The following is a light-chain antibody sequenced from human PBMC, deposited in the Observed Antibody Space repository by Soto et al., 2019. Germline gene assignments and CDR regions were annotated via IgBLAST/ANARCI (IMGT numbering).Light chain of an antibody. V-gene: IGLV2-14*01. J-gene: IGLJ1*01. Sequence: QSALTQPASVSGSPGQSITISCTGTSSDVGGYNYVSWYQQHPGKAPTLMIYDVSNRPSGVSNRFSGSKSGNTASLTISGLHAEDEADYYCSSYTSSSTYVFGTGTKLTVL. CDR1: SSDVGGYNY. CDR2: DVS. CDR3: SSYTSSSTYV.